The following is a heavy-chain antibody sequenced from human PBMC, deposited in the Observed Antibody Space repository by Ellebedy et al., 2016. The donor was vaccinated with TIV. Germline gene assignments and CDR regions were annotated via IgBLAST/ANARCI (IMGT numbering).Heavy chain of an antibody. V-gene: IGHV6-1*01. D-gene: IGHD3-10*01. CDR1: GDSVSSNNAA. J-gene: IGHJ4*02. Sequence: SQTLSLTCXISGDSVSSNNAAWNWFRQSPSRGLEWLGRTFYRSKWYIDYAVSVKSRMTINTDTSKNQFSLQLNSVTPEDTAVYYCAREPAMVRGVVNVIDYWGQGTLVTVSS. CDR3: AREPAMVRGVVNVIDY. CDR2: TFYRSKWYI.